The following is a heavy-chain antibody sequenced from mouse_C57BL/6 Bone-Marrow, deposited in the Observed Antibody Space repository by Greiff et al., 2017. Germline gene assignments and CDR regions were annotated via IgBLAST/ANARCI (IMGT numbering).Heavy chain of an antibody. CDR2: INPGSGGT. CDR1: GYAFTNYL. CDR3: ARRGGNYADY. Sequence: QVQLQQSGAELVRPGTSVKVSCKASGYAFTNYLIEWVKQRPGQGLEWIGVINPGSGGTNYNEKFKGKATLTADKSSSTAYMQLSSLTSEDSAVYFCARRGGNYADYWGQGTTLTVSS. J-gene: IGHJ2*01. D-gene: IGHD2-1*01. V-gene: IGHV1-54*01.